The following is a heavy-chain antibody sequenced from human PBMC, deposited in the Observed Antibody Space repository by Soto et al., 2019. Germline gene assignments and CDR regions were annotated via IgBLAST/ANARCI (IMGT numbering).Heavy chain of an antibody. D-gene: IGHD4-4*01. J-gene: IGHJ4*02. Sequence: QVQLVQSGAEVKKPGSSVKVSCKASGGTFSSYTISWVRQAPGQGLEWTGRIIPILGIANYAQKFQGRVTITADKSTSTAYMELSSLRSEDTAVYYCARVGVTTVTGSWGQGTLVTVSS. V-gene: IGHV1-69*02. CDR2: IIPILGIA. CDR1: GGTFSSYT. CDR3: ARVGVTTVTGS.